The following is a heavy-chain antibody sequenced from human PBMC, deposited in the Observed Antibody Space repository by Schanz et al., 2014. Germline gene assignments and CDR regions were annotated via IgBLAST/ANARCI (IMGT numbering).Heavy chain of an antibody. Sequence: QVQLQESGPGLVKPSETLSLTCTVSGDSISGSYWNWIRQPAGTGLEWIGRISTSGSTNYNPSLRIRVSMSIGTSKTHFSLRLSSLTAADTAVYYCATWRGDDSGGHGQFDYWGQGALVTVSS. CDR3: ATWRGDDSGGHGQFDY. V-gene: IGHV4-4*07. D-gene: IGHD3-22*01. CDR2: ISTSGST. J-gene: IGHJ4*02. CDR1: GDSISGSY.